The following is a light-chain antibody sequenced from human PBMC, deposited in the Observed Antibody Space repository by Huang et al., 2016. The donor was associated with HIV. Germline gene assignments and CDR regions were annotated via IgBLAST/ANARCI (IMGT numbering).Light chain of an antibody. J-gene: IGKJ5*01. V-gene: IGKV1-33*01. CDR1: QDITKY. CDR3: QQYDNLPIT. Sequence: DIQMTQSPSSLSASVGDRVTITCQASQDITKYINWYQQKPGKAPKLLIYGASNLEAGVPSRFSGTGSGTDFTFTISSLHPEDIATYHCQQYDNLPITFGLGTRLEIK. CDR2: GAS.